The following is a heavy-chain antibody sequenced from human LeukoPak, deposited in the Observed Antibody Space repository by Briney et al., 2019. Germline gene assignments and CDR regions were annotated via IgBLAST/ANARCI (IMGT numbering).Heavy chain of an antibody. CDR1: GFTFSSYA. V-gene: IGHV3-23*01. J-gene: IGHJ4*02. Sequence: GGSLRLSCAASGFTFSSYAMSWVRQAPGKGLEWVSVISNNGENTYYADSVKGRFTISRDNSKNTLHLQLNGLRAEDTALYYCAKLLDYWGQGALVTVSS. CDR2: ISNNGENT. CDR3: AKLLDY. D-gene: IGHD2-15*01.